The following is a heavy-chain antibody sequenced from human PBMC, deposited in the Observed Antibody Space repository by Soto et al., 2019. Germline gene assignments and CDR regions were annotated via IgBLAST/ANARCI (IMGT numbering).Heavy chain of an antibody. D-gene: IGHD5-12*01. V-gene: IGHV1-69*01. CDR2: IIPIFGTA. Sequence: QVQLVQSGAEVKKPGSSVKVSCKASGGTFSSYAISWVRQAPGQGLEWMGGIIPIFGTANYAQKFQGRVMITADESTSTAYMELSSLRSEDTAVYYCAVRIMGCGYRASARYYFDYWGQGTLVTVSS. CDR3: AVRIMGCGYRASARYYFDY. J-gene: IGHJ4*02. CDR1: GGTFSSYA.